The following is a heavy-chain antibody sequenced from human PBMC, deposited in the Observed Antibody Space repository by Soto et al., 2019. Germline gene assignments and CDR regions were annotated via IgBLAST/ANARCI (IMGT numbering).Heavy chain of an antibody. CDR3: ARAVYYDYSWGSSDY. CDR1: GFPFSSYS. J-gene: IGHJ4*02. Sequence: EVQLVESGGGLVKPGGSLRLSCAASGFPFSSYSMHWVRQAPGKGLEWFSSITSSSSYIYYAASLKRRFTISRDNAKNSQYLQMNSLRAEDKAVYFCARAVYYDYSWGSSDYWGQGTLVTVSS. CDR2: ITSSSSYI. V-gene: IGHV3-21*01. D-gene: IGHD3-16*01.